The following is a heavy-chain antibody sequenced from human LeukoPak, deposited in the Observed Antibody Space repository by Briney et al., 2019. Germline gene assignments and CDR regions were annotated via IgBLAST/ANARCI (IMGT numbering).Heavy chain of an antibody. V-gene: IGHV3-9*01. J-gene: IGHJ5*01. D-gene: IGHD6-13*01. Sequence: GGSLRLSCAASGFTFDDYAMHWVRQAPGKGLEWVSGISWNSGSIGYADSVKGRFTISRDNAKNSLYLQMNSLRAEDTALYYCAKDMTPGVAAAGIPWFDSWGQGTLVTVSS. CDR2: ISWNSGSI. CDR3: AKDMTPGVAAAGIPWFDS. CDR1: GFTFDDYA.